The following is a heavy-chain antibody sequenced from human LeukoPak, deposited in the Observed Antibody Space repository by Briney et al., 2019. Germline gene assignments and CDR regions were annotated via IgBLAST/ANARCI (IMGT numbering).Heavy chain of an antibody. D-gene: IGHD3-22*01. Sequence: PSETLFLSCSVSGGSLSSGDSYWSWFRQPPGEGLEWIGYIYYSGSTYYNPSLKSRVTISVDTSKNQFSLKLYSVTAADTAVYYCGRARDSCGYPEAFSIWGQGTMVTVSS. J-gene: IGHJ3*02. CDR3: GRARDSCGYPEAFSI. CDR2: IYYSGST. V-gene: IGHV4-30-4*01. CDR1: GGSLSSGDSY.